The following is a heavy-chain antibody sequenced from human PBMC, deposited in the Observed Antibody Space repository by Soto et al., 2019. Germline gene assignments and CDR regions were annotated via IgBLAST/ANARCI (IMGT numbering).Heavy chain of an antibody. CDR2: SIPIQGRA. J-gene: IGHJ6*03. CDR3: AKSLVFVDHAYMDV. Sequence: QVQQVQSGAEVRKPGSSVKVSCEASGGSFISYIFTWVRQAPGQGLEWMGRSIPIQGRADYALKFQDRVTITADRSTQTVYMELRRLRPEDTALYYCAKSLVFVDHAYMDVWGKGTTVTVSS. V-gene: IGHV1-69*02. CDR1: GGSFISYI. D-gene: IGHD2-21*01.